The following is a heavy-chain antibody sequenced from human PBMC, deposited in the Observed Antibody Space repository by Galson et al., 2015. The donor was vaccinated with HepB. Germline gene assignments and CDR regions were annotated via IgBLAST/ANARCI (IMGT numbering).Heavy chain of an antibody. CDR1: GYTFTSYA. CDR3: ARGWRLYGMDV. J-gene: IGHJ6*02. D-gene: IGHD6-25*01. V-gene: IGHV1-3*01. Sequence: SVKVSCKASGYTFTSYAMHWVRQAPGQRLEWMGWINAGNGNTKYSQKFQGSVTITRDTSASTAYMELSSLRSEDTAVYYCARGWRLYGMDVWGQGTTVTVSS. CDR2: INAGNGNT.